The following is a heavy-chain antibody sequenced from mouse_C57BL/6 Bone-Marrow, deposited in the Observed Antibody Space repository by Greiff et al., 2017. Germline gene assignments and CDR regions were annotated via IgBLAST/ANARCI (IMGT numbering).Heavy chain of an antibody. CDR3: AWGCADFDY. Sequence: VQLQQSGPELVKPGASVKISCKASGYAFSSSWMNWVKQRPGKGLEWIGRIYPGDGDTNYNGKFKGKTTLTADKSSSTAYMQLSSLTSEDSAVYFCAWGCADFDYWGQGTTRTVSS. CDR2: IYPGDGDT. J-gene: IGHJ2*01. V-gene: IGHV1-82*01. CDR1: GYAFSSSW. D-gene: IGHD3-3*01.